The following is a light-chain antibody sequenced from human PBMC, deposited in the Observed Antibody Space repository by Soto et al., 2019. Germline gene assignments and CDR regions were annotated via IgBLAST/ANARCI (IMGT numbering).Light chain of an antibody. CDR2: GAS. J-gene: IGKJ4*01. V-gene: IGKV3-20*01. CDR1: ESVSDNY. Sequence: EIVLTQSPGTLSLSPGERATLSCRASESVSDNYLAWYQQRSGQAPRLVIYGASSRASAVPDRFSGSGSGADITLTISRLEPEDFAVYYCQQYGSSPLTFGGGTKVEIK. CDR3: QQYGSSPLT.